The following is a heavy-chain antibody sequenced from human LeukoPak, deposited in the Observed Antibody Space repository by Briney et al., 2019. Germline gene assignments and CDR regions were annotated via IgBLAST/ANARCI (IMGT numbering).Heavy chain of an antibody. V-gene: IGHV1-69*04. Sequence: ASVKVSCKASGGTFSSYAISWVRQAPGQGLEWMGRIIPILGIANYAQKFQGRVTITADKSTSTAYMELSSLRSEDTAVYYCASLGDTAMANYWGQGTLVTVSS. CDR1: GGTFSSYA. J-gene: IGHJ4*02. D-gene: IGHD5-18*01. CDR3: ASLGDTAMANY. CDR2: IIPILGIA.